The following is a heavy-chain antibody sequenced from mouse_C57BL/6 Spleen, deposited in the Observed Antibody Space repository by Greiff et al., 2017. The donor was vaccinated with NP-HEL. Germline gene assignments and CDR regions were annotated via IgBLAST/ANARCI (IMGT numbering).Heavy chain of an antibody. CDR2: ISSGSSTI. J-gene: IGHJ4*01. CDR3: ARPPNRGNAMDY. CDR1: GFTFSDYG. Sequence: EVKLMESGGGLVKPGGSLKLSCAASGFTFSDYGMHWVRQAPEKGLEWVAYISSGSSTIYYADTVKGRFTISRDNAKNTLFLQMTSLRSEDTAMYYCARPPNRGNAMDYWGQGTSVTVSS. V-gene: IGHV5-17*01. D-gene: IGHD4-1*01.